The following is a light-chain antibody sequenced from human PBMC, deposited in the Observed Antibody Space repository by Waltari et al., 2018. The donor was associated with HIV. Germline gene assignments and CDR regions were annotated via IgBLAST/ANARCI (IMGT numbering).Light chain of an antibody. CDR3: QSYDSNYVV. J-gene: IGLJ2*01. Sequence: FMLTQPHSVSESPGETVTISCTRRSGRIGFNFVPWYQQRPGSAPTTVIYEDDRRPSGVPDRFSGSIDRSSNSASLTISGLEPEDEADYYCQSYDSNYVVFGGGTKLTVL. CDR2: EDD. V-gene: IGLV6-57*04. CDR1: SGRIGFNF.